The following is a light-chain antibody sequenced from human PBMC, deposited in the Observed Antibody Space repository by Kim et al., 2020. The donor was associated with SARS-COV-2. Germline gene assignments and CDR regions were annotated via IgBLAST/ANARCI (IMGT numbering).Light chain of an antibody. J-gene: IGLJ2*01. CDR3: QAWDSRKEG. CDR1: KLGDKY. Sequence: SYELTQPPSVSVSPGQTASITCSGDKLGDKYACWYQQKPGQSPVLVIYQDSKRPSGIPERFSGSNSGNTATLTISGTQAMDEADYYCQAWDSRKEGFGGGTQLTVL. CDR2: QDS. V-gene: IGLV3-1*01.